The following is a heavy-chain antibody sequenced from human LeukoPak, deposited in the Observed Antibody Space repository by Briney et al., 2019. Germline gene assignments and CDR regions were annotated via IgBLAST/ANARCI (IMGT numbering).Heavy chain of an antibody. D-gene: IGHD6-6*01. V-gene: IGHV1-2*02. J-gene: IGHJ4*02. CDR2: INPNTGGT. CDR1: GYTFTDYY. Sequence: ASVTVSCKASGYTFTDYYIHWVRQAPGQGLESMGWINPNTGGTNYAQKFQGRVTMTRDTSISTAYMELSSLRSDDTAVYYCARDLSYSTSSGGDEHLRSSGSGLNWGQGTLVTVSS. CDR3: ARDLSYSTSSGGDEHLRSSGSGLN.